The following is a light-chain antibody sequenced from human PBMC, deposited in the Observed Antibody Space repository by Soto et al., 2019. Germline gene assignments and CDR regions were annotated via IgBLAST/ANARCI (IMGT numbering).Light chain of an antibody. Sequence: QSALTQPTSASGSPGQSVTISCTGTSSDVGGYNYVSWYQQHPGKAPKLMIYEVSKRPSGVPDRFSGSKSGNTASLTVSGLQAEDEADYYCSSYAGSTRYVFGTGTKVTVL. CDR1: SSDVGGYNY. V-gene: IGLV2-8*01. CDR2: EVS. J-gene: IGLJ1*01. CDR3: SSYAGSTRYV.